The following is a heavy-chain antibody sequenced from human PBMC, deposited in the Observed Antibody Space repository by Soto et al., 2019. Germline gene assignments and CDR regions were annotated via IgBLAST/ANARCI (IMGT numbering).Heavy chain of an antibody. D-gene: IGHD3-16*01. J-gene: IGHJ6*03. CDR1: GFTFDQYT. Sequence: EVQLVESGGGLVQPGRSLRLACAASGFTFDQYTMHWVRQAPGKGLEWVSSITWHSGTIGYADSVKGRCTISRDNAKNSLYLQMNSLRGEATALYYCAKEMITFGDFNYYYMDVWGHGTTVTVSS. V-gene: IGHV3-9*01. CDR3: AKEMITFGDFNYYYMDV. CDR2: ITWHSGTI.